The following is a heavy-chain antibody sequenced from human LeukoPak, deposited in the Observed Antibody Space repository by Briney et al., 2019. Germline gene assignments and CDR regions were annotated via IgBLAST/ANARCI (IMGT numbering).Heavy chain of an antibody. V-gene: IGHV4-39*01. J-gene: IGHJ4*02. CDR3: ASLRRRIAAAGMGADY. CDR1: GGSISSSSYY. CDR2: IYYSGST. Sequence: SETLSLTCTVSGGSISSSSYYWGWIRQPPGKGLEWIGSIYYSGSTYYNPSLESRVTISVDTSKNQFSLKLSSVTAADTAVYYCASLRRRIAAAGMGADYWGQGTLVTVSS. D-gene: IGHD6-13*01.